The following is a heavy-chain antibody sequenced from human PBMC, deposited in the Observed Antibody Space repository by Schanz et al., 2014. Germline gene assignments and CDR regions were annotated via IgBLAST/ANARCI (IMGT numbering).Heavy chain of an antibody. D-gene: IGHD4-17*01. J-gene: IGHJ4*02. Sequence: QVQMVDSGGGVVQPGRSLRLSCAASGFAFSVYGIHWFRQPAGKGLEWVAVIWNNGVTKYYADSVRGRFTISRDRFQNTLYLRMSSLRAEDTAVYYCARPRFDYGEVDYWGQGTLVTVSS. CDR3: ARPRFDYGEVDY. V-gene: IGHV3-33*01. CDR1: GFAFSVYG. CDR2: IWNNGVTK.